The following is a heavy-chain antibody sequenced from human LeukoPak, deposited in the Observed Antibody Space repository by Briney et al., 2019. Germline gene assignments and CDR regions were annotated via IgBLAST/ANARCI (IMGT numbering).Heavy chain of an antibody. CDR1: GYTFTSYG. V-gene: IGHV1-18*01. J-gene: IGHJ6*03. Sequence: ASVKVSCKASGYTFTSYGISWVRQAPGQGLEWMGWISAYNGNTNYAQKLQGRVTMTTDTSTSTAYMELRSLRAEDTAVYYCARDSGHDYYYHMDVWGKGTTVTVSS. CDR2: ISAYNGNT. CDR3: ARDSGHDYYYHMDV.